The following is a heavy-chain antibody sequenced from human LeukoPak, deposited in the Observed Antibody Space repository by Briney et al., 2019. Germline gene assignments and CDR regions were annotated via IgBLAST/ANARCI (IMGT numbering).Heavy chain of an antibody. CDR1: GFTFSSYE. D-gene: IGHD4-17*01. V-gene: IGHV3-48*03. CDR3: AGHDYGDSYYYYGMDV. J-gene: IGHJ6*04. Sequence: GGSLRLSCAASGFTFSSYEMNWVRQAPGKGLEWVSYISSSSSTIYYADSVKGRFTISRDNAKNSLYLQMNSLRAEDTAVYYCAGHDYGDSYYYYGMDVWGKGTTVTVSS. CDR2: ISSSSSTI.